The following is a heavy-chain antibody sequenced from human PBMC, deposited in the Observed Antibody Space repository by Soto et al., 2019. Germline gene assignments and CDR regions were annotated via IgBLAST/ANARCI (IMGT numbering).Heavy chain of an antibody. CDR1: GYTFTSHY. Sequence: ASVKVSCKASGYTFTSHYMHWVRQAPGQGLEWMGIINPSGGSTTYAQKFQGRVTMTRDTSTSTVYMELSSLRSEDTAAYYCARDQVAGTYYFDYWGQGTLVTVSS. V-gene: IGHV1-46*01. CDR3: ARDQVAGTYYFDY. J-gene: IGHJ4*02. CDR2: INPSGGST. D-gene: IGHD2-15*01.